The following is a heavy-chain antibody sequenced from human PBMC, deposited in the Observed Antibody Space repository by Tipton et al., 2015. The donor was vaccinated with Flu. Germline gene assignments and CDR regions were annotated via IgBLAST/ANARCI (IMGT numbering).Heavy chain of an antibody. CDR3: ARRRVVPAALNWFDP. D-gene: IGHD2-2*01. V-gene: IGHV4-34*01. J-gene: IGHJ5*02. CDR1: GGSFSGYY. CDR2: INHSGST. Sequence: TLSLTCAVYGGSFSGYYWSWIRQPPGKGLEWIGEINHSGSTNYNPSLKSRVTISVDTSKNQFSLKLSSVTAVDTAVYYCARRRVVPAALNWFDPWGQGTLVTVSS.